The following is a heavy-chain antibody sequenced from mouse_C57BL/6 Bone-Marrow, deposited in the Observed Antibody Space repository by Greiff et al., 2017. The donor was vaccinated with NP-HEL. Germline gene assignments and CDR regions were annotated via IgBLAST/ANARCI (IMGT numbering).Heavy chain of an antibody. D-gene: IGHD1-1*01. Sequence: EVQLQQSGPELVKPGASVKISCKASGYTFTDYYMNWVKQSHGKSLEWIGDINPNNGGTSYNQKFKGKATLTVDKSSSTAYMELRSLTSEDSAVYYCAGMWGSSPPYEYFDVWGTGTTVTVSS. J-gene: IGHJ1*03. CDR1: GYTFTDYY. V-gene: IGHV1-26*01. CDR3: AGMWGSSPPYEYFDV. CDR2: INPNNGGT.